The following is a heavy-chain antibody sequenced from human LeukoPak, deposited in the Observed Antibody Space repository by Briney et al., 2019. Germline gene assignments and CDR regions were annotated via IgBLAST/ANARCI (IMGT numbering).Heavy chain of an antibody. CDR3: AREKRSGYYPGY. Sequence: PGRSLRLSCAASGFTFSSYAMHWVRQAPGKGLEWVAIITYDGSSKFYADSVKGRFTISRDNSKDTLYLQMNSLRPGDTAIYYCAREKRSGYYPGYWGQGTLVTVSS. D-gene: IGHD3-3*01. J-gene: IGHJ4*02. CDR1: GFTFSSYA. CDR2: ITYDGSSK. V-gene: IGHV3-30-3*01.